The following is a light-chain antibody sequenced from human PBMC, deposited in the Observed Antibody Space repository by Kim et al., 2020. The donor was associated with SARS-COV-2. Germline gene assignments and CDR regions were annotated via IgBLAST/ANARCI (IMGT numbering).Light chain of an antibody. J-gene: IGLJ3*02. Sequence: SYELTQPPSVSVSPGQTASITCSGDKLGDKYACWYQQKPGQSPVLVIYQDSKRPSGIPERFSGSNSGNTATVTISGTQAMDEAHYYCQAWDSSTWVFGGG. CDR3: QAWDSSTWV. CDR2: QDS. CDR1: KLGDKY. V-gene: IGLV3-1*01.